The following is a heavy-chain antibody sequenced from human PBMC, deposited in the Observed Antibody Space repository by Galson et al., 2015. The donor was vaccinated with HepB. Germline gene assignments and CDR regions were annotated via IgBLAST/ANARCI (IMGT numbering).Heavy chain of an antibody. CDR2: ISYDGSNK. Sequence: SLRLSCAASGFTFSSYGMHWVRQAPGKGLEWVAVISYDGSNKYYADSVKGRFTISRDNSKNTLYLQMNSLRAEDTAVYYCAKLGSEVVAASFTFDYWGQGTLVTVSS. CDR1: GFTFSSYG. CDR3: AKLGSEVVAASFTFDY. V-gene: IGHV3-30*18. D-gene: IGHD2-15*01. J-gene: IGHJ4*02.